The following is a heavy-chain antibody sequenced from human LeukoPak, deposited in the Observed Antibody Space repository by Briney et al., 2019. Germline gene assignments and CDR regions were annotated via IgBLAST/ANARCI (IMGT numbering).Heavy chain of an antibody. J-gene: IGHJ3*02. D-gene: IGHD3-22*01. V-gene: IGHV1-46*01. CDR2: INPSDDST. CDR1: GYTSTTYY. Sequence: ASVKVSCKASGYTSTTYYIHWVRQAPGQGLEWMGIINPSDDSTRYAKKFQGRVTMARDMSTNTVYMEVRSLRSEDTAVYYCARRITMIVVDYDAFDIWGQGTMVTVSS. CDR3: ARRITMIVVDYDAFDI.